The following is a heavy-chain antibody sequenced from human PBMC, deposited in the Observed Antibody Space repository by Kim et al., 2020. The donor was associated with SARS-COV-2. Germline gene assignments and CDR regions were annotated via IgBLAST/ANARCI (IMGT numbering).Heavy chain of an antibody. D-gene: IGHD3-9*01. CDR3: ARSLRYFDWLLQYYFDY. V-gene: IGHV4-39*01. Sequence: LKSRVTISVDTSKNQFSLKLSSVTAADTAVYYCARSLRYFDWLLQYYFDYWGQGTLVTVSS. J-gene: IGHJ4*02.